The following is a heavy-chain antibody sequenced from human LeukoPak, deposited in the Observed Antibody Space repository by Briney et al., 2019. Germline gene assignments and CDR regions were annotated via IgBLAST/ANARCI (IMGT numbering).Heavy chain of an antibody. J-gene: IGHJ4*02. CDR3: AKSGDWSSKTFDC. Sequence: GGSLRLSCAASGFTFSSYAMHWVRQAPGKGLEWVAVISYDGSNKYYADSVKGRFTISRDNSKNTLYLQMNSLRAGDTAVYYCAKSGDWSSKTFDCWGQGTLVTVSS. D-gene: IGHD2-21*02. V-gene: IGHV3-30-3*02. CDR1: GFTFSSYA. CDR2: ISYDGSNK.